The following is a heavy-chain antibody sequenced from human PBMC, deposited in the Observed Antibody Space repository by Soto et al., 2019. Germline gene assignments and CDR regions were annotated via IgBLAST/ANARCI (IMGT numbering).Heavy chain of an antibody. CDR2: IYNSGST. Sequence: PSETLSLTCTVSGGSISSYYWSWIRQPPGKGLEWIGYIYNSGSTNYNPSLKSRVTISVDTSKNQFSLKLNSVTAADTAVYYCARGGWEPTIPDAFDIWGQGTMVT. CDR1: GGSISSYY. CDR3: ARGGWEPTIPDAFDI. D-gene: IGHD1-26*01. V-gene: IGHV4-59*01. J-gene: IGHJ3*02.